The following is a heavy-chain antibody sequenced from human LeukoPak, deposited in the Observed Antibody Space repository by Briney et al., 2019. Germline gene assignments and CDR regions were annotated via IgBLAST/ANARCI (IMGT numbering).Heavy chain of an antibody. CDR2: IHYSGDT. V-gene: IGHV4-39*07. CDR3: ARVDSIYDSSGYESYYFDY. D-gene: IGHD3-22*01. Sequence: SETLSLTCSVSGGSLIYASHYWGWIRQPPGKGLEWIGSIHYSGDTYYKPSLRSRVTISVDTSKNQFSLKLSSVTAADTAVYYCARVDSIYDSSGYESYYFDYWGQGTLVTVSS. J-gene: IGHJ4*02. CDR1: GGSLIYASHY.